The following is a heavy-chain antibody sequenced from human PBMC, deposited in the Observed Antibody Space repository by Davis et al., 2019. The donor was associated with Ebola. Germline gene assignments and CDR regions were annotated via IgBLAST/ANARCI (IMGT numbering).Heavy chain of an antibody. J-gene: IGHJ3*01. CDR2: TRNKANGYTT. V-gene: IGHV3-72*01. CDR3: ARGYNSFDV. CDR1: GFIFSNYG. Sequence: GGSLRLSCASSGFIFSNYGMHWIRQSPGKRLEWVARTRNKANGYTTEYAASVRGRFTISRDESKSSVYLQMSALKTEDTAVYYCARGYNSFDVWGQGTMVTVSS. D-gene: IGHD1-1*01.